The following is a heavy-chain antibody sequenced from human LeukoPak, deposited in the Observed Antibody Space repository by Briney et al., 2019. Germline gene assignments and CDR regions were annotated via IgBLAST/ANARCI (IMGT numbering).Heavy chain of an antibody. Sequence: PGGSLRLSCAASGFTFSNHDMHWVRQPTGEGLEWVSAIDTAGRTYYIDSVKGRFTISRENANNSVYLQMNSLRAGDTAVYYCIRGGDGFDPWGQGTLVTVPS. CDR3: IRGGDGFDP. J-gene: IGHJ5*02. CDR1: GFTFSNHD. D-gene: IGHD3-10*01. CDR2: IDTAGRT. V-gene: IGHV3-13*01.